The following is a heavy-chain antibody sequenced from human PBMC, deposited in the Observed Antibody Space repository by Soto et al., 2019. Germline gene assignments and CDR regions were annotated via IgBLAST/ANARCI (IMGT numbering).Heavy chain of an antibody. CDR2: IIPILGIA. CDR1: GGTFSSYT. V-gene: IGHV1-69*02. J-gene: IGHJ3*02. Sequence: ASVKVSCKASGGTFSSYTISWVRQAPGQGLEWMGRIIPILGIANYAQKFQGRVTITADKSTSTAYMELSSLRSEDTAVYYCARVTRYYDSSGYYYGAFDIWGQGTMVTVSS. D-gene: IGHD3-22*01. CDR3: ARVTRYYDSSGYYYGAFDI.